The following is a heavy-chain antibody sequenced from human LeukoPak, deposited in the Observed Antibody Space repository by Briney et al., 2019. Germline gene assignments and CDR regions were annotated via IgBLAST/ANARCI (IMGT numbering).Heavy chain of an antibody. CDR1: GFTFSNYA. V-gene: IGHV3-30-3*01. D-gene: IGHD3-22*01. CDR3: AREPYDSSGYYRFDY. CDR2: ISYDGSNK. J-gene: IGHJ4*02. Sequence: GGSLRLSCAASGFTFSNYAMHWVRQAPGKGLEWVAVISYDGSNKYYADSVKGRFTISRDNSKNTLYLQMNSLRAEDTAVYYCAREPYDSSGYYRFDYWGQGTLVTVSS.